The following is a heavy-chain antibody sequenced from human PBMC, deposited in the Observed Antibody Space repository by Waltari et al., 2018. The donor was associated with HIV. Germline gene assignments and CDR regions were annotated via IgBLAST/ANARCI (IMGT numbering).Heavy chain of an antibody. Sequence: QVQLVQSGAEVKKPGASVKVSCKASGYTFTSYAMHWVRQAPGQRLEWMGWINAGNGNTKYSQKFQGRVTITRDTSASTAYMELSSLRSEDTAVNYCARDPHRWYPRYYFDYWGQGTLVTVSS. CDR1: GYTFTSYA. D-gene: IGHD6-13*01. CDR2: INAGNGNT. CDR3: ARDPHRWYPRYYFDY. V-gene: IGHV1-3*01. J-gene: IGHJ4*02.